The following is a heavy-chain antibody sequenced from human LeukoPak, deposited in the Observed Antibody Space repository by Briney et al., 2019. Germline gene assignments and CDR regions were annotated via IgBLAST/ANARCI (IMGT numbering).Heavy chain of an antibody. D-gene: IGHD5-12*01. CDR3: AREYSGFDY. J-gene: IGHJ4*02. Sequence: SSETLSLTCTVSGDPISSYGDYSNYKWTWIRQPPGNGLEWIGYVYYSGSTNYNPSLKSRVTISVDTSKNQLSLKLTSVTAADTAIYYCAREYSGFDYWGQGTLVTVSS. CDR1: GDPISSYGDYSNYK. V-gene: IGHV4-61*01. CDR2: VYYSGST.